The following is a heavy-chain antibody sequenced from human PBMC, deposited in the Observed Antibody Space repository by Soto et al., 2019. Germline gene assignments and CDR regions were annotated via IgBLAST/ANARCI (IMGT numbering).Heavy chain of an antibody. CDR2: ISYDGSNK. Sequence: QVQLVESGGGVVQPGRSLRLSCAASGFTFSSYAMHWVRQAPGKGLEWVAVISYDGSNKYYADSVKGRFTISRDNSKNTLYLQMNSLRAEDTAVYYCARAGDYCSGGSCHSLGRSYFDYWGQGTLVTVSS. CDR3: ARAGDYCSGGSCHSLGRSYFDY. CDR1: GFTFSSYA. D-gene: IGHD2-15*01. J-gene: IGHJ4*02. V-gene: IGHV3-30-3*01.